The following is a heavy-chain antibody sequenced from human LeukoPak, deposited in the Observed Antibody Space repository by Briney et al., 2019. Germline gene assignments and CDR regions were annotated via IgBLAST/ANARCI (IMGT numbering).Heavy chain of an antibody. CDR2: ISSSGSTI. J-gene: IGHJ4*02. Sequence: GGSLRLSCAASGFTLSSYEMNWVRQAPGKGLEWVSYISSSGSTIYYADSVKGRFTISRDNAKNSLYLQMNSLRAEDTAVYYCAREEGAVAGTETGFDYWGQGTLVTVSS. CDR1: GFTLSSYE. CDR3: AREEGAVAGTETGFDY. V-gene: IGHV3-48*03. D-gene: IGHD6-19*01.